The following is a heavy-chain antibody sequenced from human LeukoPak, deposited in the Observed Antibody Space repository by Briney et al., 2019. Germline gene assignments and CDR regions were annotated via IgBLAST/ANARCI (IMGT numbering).Heavy chain of an antibody. CDR3: ARGRPHGNDY. CDR2: IASDGSST. V-gene: IGHV3-74*01. D-gene: IGHD4-23*01. Sequence: GSLRLSCAASGFTFSSYWMNWVRQAPGKGLVWVSRIASDGSSTTYADSMKGRFSISRDNAKNTLYLQMNSLRVEDTAVYYCARGRPHGNDYWGQGTLVTVSS. J-gene: IGHJ4*02. CDR1: GFTFSSYW.